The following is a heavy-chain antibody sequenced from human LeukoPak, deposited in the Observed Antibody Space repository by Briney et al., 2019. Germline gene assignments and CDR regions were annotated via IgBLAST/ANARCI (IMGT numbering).Heavy chain of an antibody. J-gene: IGHJ3*02. CDR2: IYYSGST. V-gene: IGHV4-61*05. CDR3: ARPQATESAFDI. CDR1: GGSISSSSFY. Sequence: SETLSLTCTVSGGSISSSSFYWGWIRQPPGKGLEWIGYIYYSGSTNYNPSLKSRVTISVDTSKNQFSLKVRSVTAADTAVYYCARPQATESAFDIWGQGTMVTVSS.